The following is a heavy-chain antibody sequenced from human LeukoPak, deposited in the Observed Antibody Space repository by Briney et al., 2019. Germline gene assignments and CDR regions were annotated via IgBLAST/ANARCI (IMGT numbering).Heavy chain of an antibody. Sequence: SVKVSCKASGGTFSSYAISWVRQAPGQGLEWMGGIIPIFGTANYAQKFQGRVTITTDKSTSTAYMELSSLRSEDTAVYYCAVWSGYYYYYYYMDVWGKGTTVTVSS. CDR2: IIPIFGTA. V-gene: IGHV1-69*05. CDR1: GGTFSSYA. D-gene: IGHD3-3*01. J-gene: IGHJ6*03. CDR3: AVWSGYYYYYYYMDV.